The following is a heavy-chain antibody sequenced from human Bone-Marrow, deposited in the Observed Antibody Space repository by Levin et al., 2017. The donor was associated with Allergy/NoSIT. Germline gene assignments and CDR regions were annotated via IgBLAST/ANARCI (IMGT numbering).Heavy chain of an antibody. Sequence: PGASVKVSCKTAGYSFTTSKVNWVRQAAGQGLEWMGWMDTNNGDTLYAQKFQGRVTMTSDTSMSTAFMELSSLTSDDTAVYYCTRVVWEGRHFYWYIDLWGRGTQVTVSS. V-gene: IGHV1-8*01. CDR2: MDTNNGDT. D-gene: IGHD1-26*01. J-gene: IGHJ2*01. CDR1: GYSFTTSK. CDR3: TRVVWEGRHFYWYIDL.